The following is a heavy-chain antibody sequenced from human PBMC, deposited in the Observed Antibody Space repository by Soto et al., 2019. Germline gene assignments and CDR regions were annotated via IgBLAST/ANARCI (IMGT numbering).Heavy chain of an antibody. D-gene: IGHD3-3*01. Sequence: SETLSLTCTVSGGSISSYYWSWIRQPPGKGLEWIGYIYYSGSTNYNPSLKSRVTISVDTSKNQFSLKLSSVTAADTAGYYCGRAGFLEWSIQYYYYYMDVGGKGTTVTVSS. CDR3: GRAGFLEWSIQYYYYYMDV. V-gene: IGHV4-59*01. J-gene: IGHJ6*03. CDR1: GGSISSYY. CDR2: IYYSGST.